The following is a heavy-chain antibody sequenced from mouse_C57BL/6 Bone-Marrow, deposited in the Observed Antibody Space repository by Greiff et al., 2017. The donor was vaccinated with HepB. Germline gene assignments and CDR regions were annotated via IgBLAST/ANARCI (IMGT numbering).Heavy chain of an antibody. CDR1: GFTFSNYW. V-gene: IGHV6-3*01. J-gene: IGHJ1*03. Sequence: DVMLVESGGGLVQPGGSMKLSCVASGFTFSNYWMNWVRQSPEKGLEWVAQIRLKSDNYATHYAESVKGRFTISRDDSKSSVYLQMNNLRAEDTGIYYCTGTSAFDVWGTGTTVTVSS. CDR3: TGTSAFDV. CDR2: IRLKSDNYAT. D-gene: IGHD6-1*01.